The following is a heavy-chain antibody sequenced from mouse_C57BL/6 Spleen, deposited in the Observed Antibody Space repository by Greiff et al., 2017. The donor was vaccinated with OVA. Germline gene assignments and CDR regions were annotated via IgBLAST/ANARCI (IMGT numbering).Heavy chain of an antibody. V-gene: IGHV1-50*01. CDR1: GYTFTSYW. J-gene: IGHJ4*01. CDR2: IDPSDSYT. Sequence: QVQLKQPGAELVKPGASVKLSCKASGYTFTSYWMQWVKQRPGQGLEWIGEIDPSDSYTNYNQKFKGKATLTVDTSSSTAYMQLSSLTSEDSAVYYCARRHYGSSYAMDYWGQGTSVTVSS. D-gene: IGHD1-1*01. CDR3: ARRHYGSSYAMDY.